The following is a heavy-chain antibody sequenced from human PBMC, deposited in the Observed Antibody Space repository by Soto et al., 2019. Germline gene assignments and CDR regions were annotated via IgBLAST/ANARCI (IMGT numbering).Heavy chain of an antibody. V-gene: IGHV3-13*01. Sequence: GGSLRLSCAASGFTFSSYDMHWVRQATGKGLEWVSAIGTAGDTYYPGSVKGRFTISRENAKNSLYLQRNSLRAGDTAVYYCARGDCSGGSCYTTNNWFDPWGQGTLVTVSS. CDR2: IGTAGDT. J-gene: IGHJ5*02. CDR3: ARGDCSGGSCYTTNNWFDP. CDR1: GFTFSSYD. D-gene: IGHD2-15*01.